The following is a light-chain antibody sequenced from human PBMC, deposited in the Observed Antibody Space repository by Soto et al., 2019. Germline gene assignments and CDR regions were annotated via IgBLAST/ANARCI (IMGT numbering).Light chain of an antibody. CDR3: QQEYTYPLT. Sequence: AIPMTQSPSSLSASVGDRVTITCRASQFIKKDLGWYQQKPGKAPNLLIYASSTLQSGVPSRFSGSGSGTDFTLTISSLQPEDFATYFCQQEYTYPLTFGGGTKVELK. CDR2: ASS. J-gene: IGKJ4*01. CDR1: QFIKKD. V-gene: IGKV1-6*01.